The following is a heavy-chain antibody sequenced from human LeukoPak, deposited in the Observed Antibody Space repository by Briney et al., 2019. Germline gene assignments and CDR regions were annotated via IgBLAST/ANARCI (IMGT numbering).Heavy chain of an antibody. D-gene: IGHD3-3*01. J-gene: IGHJ1*01. V-gene: IGHV4-61*02. Sequence: SETLSLTCTVSGVSISSSDYFWSWIRQPAGKGLEWIGRMNIDGSTNYNPSLQSRVTSSLDTSKNQFSLKLSSVTAADTAVYYCAREGRDFWSGYPQYFQHWGQGTLVTVSS. CDR2: MNIDGST. CDR1: GVSISSSDYF. CDR3: AREGRDFWSGYPQYFQH.